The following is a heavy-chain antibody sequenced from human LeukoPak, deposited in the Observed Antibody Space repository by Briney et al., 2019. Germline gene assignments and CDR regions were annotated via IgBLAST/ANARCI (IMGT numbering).Heavy chain of an antibody. CDR3: ARGRGYCSSTSCYTVFDY. Sequence: SETLSLTCTVSGGSISSYYWSWIRQPAGKGLEWIGRIYTSGSTNYNPSLKSRVTISVDTSKNQFSLKLSSVTAADTAVYYCARGRGYCSSTSCYTVFDYWGQGALVTVSS. CDR2: IYTSGST. V-gene: IGHV4-4*07. J-gene: IGHJ4*02. D-gene: IGHD2-2*02. CDR1: GGSISSYY.